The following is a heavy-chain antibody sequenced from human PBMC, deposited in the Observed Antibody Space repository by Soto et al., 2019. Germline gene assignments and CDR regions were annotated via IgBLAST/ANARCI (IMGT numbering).Heavy chain of an antibody. V-gene: IGHV3-33*01. CDR2: IWYDGSNK. J-gene: IGHJ4*02. CDR3: ARDLSTIAAAPHLQY. Sequence: GGSLRLSCAASGFTFSSYGMHRVRQAPGKGLEWVAVIWYDGSNKYYADSVKGRFTISRDNSKNTLYLQMNSLRAEDTAVYYCARDLSTIAAAPHLQYWGQGTLVTVS. D-gene: IGHD6-13*01. CDR1: GFTFSSYG.